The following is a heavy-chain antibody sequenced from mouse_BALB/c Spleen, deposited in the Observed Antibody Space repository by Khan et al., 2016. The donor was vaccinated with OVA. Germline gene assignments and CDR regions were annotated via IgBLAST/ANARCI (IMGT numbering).Heavy chain of an antibody. CDR1: GFTFSSYG. V-gene: IGHV5-6*01. Sequence: EVQGVESGGDLVKPGGSLKLSCAASGFTFSSYGMSWVRQTPDKRLEWVATISSGGDYTYYPDSVKGRFTISRDNAKNTLYLQMSSVKSEDTAMYYCASHLTGSFAYWGQGTLVTVSA. J-gene: IGHJ3*01. CDR3: ASHLTGSFAY. D-gene: IGHD4-1*01. CDR2: ISSGGDYT.